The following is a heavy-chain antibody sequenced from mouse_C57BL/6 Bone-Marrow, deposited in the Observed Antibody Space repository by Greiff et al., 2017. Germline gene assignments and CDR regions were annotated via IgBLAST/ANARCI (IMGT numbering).Heavy chain of an antibody. CDR3: ARERLPPYWYFDV. D-gene: IGHD2-4*01. J-gene: IGHJ1*03. Sequence: QVQLQQPGAELVRPGSSVKLSCKASGYTFTSYWMHWVKQRPIQGLEWIGNIDPSDSETHYNQKFKDKATLTVDKSSSTAYMQLSSLTSEASAVDYWARERLPPYWYFDVWGTGTTGTVAS. CDR2: IDPSDSET. CDR1: GYTFTSYW. V-gene: IGHV1-52*01.